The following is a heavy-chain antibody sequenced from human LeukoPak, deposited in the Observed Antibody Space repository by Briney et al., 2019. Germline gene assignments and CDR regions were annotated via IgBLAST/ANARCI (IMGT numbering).Heavy chain of an antibody. V-gene: IGHV3-30*02. CDR3: AKELLHGSGSYYPFDY. CDR2: IRYDGSNK. CDR1: GFTFSSYG. J-gene: IGHJ4*02. Sequence: GGSLRLSCAASGFTFSSYGMHWVRQAPGKGLEWVAFIRYDGSNKYYADSVKGRFTISRDNSKNTLYLQMNSLRAEDTAVYYCAKELLHGSGSYYPFDYWGQGTLVTVSS. D-gene: IGHD3-10*01.